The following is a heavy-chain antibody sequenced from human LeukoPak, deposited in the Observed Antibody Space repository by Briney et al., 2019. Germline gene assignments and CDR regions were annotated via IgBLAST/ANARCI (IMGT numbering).Heavy chain of an antibody. Sequence: ASVKVSCKASGYTFTSYGVSWVRQAPGQGLEWMGWISAYNGDTNYAQKLQGRVTMTTDTSTSTAYMELRSLRSDDTAVYYCARGGPAPHRITLIVVASSTDAFDIWGQGTMVTVSS. V-gene: IGHV1-18*01. CDR2: ISAYNGDT. J-gene: IGHJ3*02. CDR3: ARGGPAPHRITLIVVASSTDAFDI. D-gene: IGHD3-22*01. CDR1: GYTFTSYG.